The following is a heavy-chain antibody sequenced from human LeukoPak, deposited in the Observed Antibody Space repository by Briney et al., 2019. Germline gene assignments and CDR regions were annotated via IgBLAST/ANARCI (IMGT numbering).Heavy chain of an antibody. CDR3: ARVGLVDNEYGFYFYMDV. J-gene: IGHJ6*03. CDR1: GYTFSDYG. D-gene: IGHD4/OR15-4a*01. V-gene: IGHV1-18*01. CDR2: ISGYNGNT. Sequence: ASVKVSCKPSGYTFSDYGITWVRQAPGQGIEWMGWISGYNGNTNYAESLQGRVTMTIDTSTSTAYMDLRSLRSDDTAVYYCARVGLVDNEYGFYFYMDVWGTRTTVIVSS.